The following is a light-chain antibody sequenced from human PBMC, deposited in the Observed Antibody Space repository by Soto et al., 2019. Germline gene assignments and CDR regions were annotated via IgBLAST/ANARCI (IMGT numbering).Light chain of an antibody. CDR1: QSVSSY. Sequence: EIVLTQSPATLSLSPGERATLSCRASQSVSSYLAWYQQKPGQAPRLLIYDASNRATGIPARFSGSGSGAAFTLTISSLEPEDFEVYYCQQRSHWPLTFGPGTKVDIK. V-gene: IGKV3-11*01. CDR3: QQRSHWPLT. J-gene: IGKJ3*01. CDR2: DAS.